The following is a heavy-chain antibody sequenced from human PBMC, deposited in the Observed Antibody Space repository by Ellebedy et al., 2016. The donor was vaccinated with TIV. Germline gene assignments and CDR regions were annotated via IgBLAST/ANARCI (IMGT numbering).Heavy chain of an antibody. Sequence: SVKVSXXASGYTFTSYAISWVRQAPGQGLEWMGRIIPILGIANYAQKFQGRVTITADKSTSTAYMELSSLRSEDTAVYYCASFFGPLAAAGTGGDYWGQGTLVTVSS. V-gene: IGHV1-69*04. D-gene: IGHD6-13*01. J-gene: IGHJ4*02. CDR1: GYTFTSYA. CDR2: IIPILGIA. CDR3: ASFFGPLAAAGTGGDY.